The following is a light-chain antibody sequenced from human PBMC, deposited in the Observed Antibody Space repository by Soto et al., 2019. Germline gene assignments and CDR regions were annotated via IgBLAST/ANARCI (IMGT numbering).Light chain of an antibody. V-gene: IGKV1-17*01. CDR3: LQHNSYPRT. J-gene: IGKJ2*02. CDR1: QGISNE. Sequence: DIQMTQSPSSLSASVGDRVTITCRASQGISNELGWYQQKPGKAPKRLISAASTLHSGVPSRCSGSGSGTEFTLTISSLQHEDFANYYRLQHNSYPRTFGQGTRLEIK. CDR2: AAS.